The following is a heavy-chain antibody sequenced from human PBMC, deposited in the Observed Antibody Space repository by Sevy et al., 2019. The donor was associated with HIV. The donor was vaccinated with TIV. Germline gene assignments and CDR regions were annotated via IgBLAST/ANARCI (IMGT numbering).Heavy chain of an antibody. Sequence: GGSLRLSCAASGFIFSNYNMNWVRQAPGKGLEWVSSISSSSSYIYYADSVKGRFTMSRDNAKNSLYLQMNSLRAEDTAVYYCGGENYYDSTAYRFDYWGQGTLVTVSS. D-gene: IGHD3-22*01. CDR3: GGENYYDSTAYRFDY. J-gene: IGHJ4*02. CDR2: ISSSSSYI. V-gene: IGHV3-21*01. CDR1: GFIFSNYN.